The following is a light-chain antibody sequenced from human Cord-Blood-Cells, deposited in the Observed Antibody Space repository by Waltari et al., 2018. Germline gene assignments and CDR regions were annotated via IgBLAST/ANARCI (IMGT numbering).Light chain of an antibody. CDR3: QQYYSTPHT. CDR2: WSS. Sequence: DIVMTQSPDSLAVSMGERATINCKSSQSVLYSSNNKNYLAWYQQKPGQPPKLLIYWSSTRESGVPGRFSGRGSGTDFTLTISSLQAEDGAVYYCQQYYSTPHTFGQGTKLEIK. V-gene: IGKV4-1*01. J-gene: IGKJ2*01. CDR1: QSVLYSSNNKNY.